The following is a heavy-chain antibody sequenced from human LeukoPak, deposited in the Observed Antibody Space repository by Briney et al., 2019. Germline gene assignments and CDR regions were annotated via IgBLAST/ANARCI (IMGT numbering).Heavy chain of an antibody. V-gene: IGHV4-34*01. D-gene: IGHD3-9*01. CDR3: ARHGADVLRYFDWLRQHANFDY. CDR2: INHSGST. CDR1: GGSFSGYY. Sequence: SETLSLTCAVYGGSFSGYYWSWIRQPPGKGLEWIGEINHSGSTSYNPSLKSRVTISVDTSKNQFSLKLSSVTAADTAVYYCARHGADVLRYFDWLRQHANFDYWGQGTLVTVSS. J-gene: IGHJ4*02.